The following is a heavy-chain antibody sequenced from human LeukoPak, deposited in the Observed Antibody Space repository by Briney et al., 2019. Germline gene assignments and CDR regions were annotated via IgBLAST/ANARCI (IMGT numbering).Heavy chain of an antibody. Sequence: GGSLRLSCAASGFTFSSYSMNWVRQAPGKGLEWVSYISSSSSTIYYADSVKGRFTISRDNAKNSLYLQMNSLRDEDTAVYYCARDEGRSPYGTSVYYGMDVWGQGTTVTVSS. J-gene: IGHJ6*02. CDR3: ARDEGRSPYGTSVYYGMDV. CDR1: GFTFSSYS. D-gene: IGHD4-17*01. V-gene: IGHV3-48*02. CDR2: ISSSSSTI.